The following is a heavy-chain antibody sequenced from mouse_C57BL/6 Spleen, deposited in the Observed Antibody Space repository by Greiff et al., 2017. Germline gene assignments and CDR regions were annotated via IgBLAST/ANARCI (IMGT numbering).Heavy chain of an antibody. CDR1: GFNIKDYY. CDR2: IDPEDGDT. J-gene: IGHJ2*01. V-gene: IGHV14-1*01. CDR3: TTWGYSNPSYFDY. D-gene: IGHD2-5*01. Sequence: VQLQQSGAELVRPGASVKLSCTASGFNIKDYYMHWVKQRPEQGLEWIGRIDPEDGDTEYAPKFLGKATMTADTSSNTAYLQLSSLTSEDTAVXYGTTWGYSNPSYFDYWGQGTTLTVSS.